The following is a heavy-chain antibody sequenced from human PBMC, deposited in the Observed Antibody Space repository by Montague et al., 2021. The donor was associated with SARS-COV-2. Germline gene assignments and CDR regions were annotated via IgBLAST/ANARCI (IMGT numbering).Heavy chain of an antibody. CDR2: ISMSETRT. J-gene: IGHJ4*02. V-gene: IGHV3-48*04. Sequence: SLRLSCAAAGFTFSRYSMNWVRQAPGKGLEWISYISMSETRTQYADSVKGRFTISRDNARNSLYLQMRSLTGGDTAMYYCARVASEHTAMAPDYWGQGTLVTVSS. CDR1: GFTFSRYS. D-gene: IGHD5-18*01. CDR3: ARVASEHTAMAPDY.